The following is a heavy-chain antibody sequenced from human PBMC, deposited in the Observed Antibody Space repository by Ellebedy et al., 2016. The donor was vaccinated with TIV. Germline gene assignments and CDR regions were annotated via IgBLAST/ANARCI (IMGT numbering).Heavy chain of an antibody. Sequence: SETLSLTCSVSGDSVSDSSHYWGWIRQPPGKGLEWIASISYGTNTLYNPSLKTRVTISLDTSKNHFSLKVTSLTAADTAVYYCARDPPTGDFDVWGQGTLVTVS. D-gene: IGHD1-14*01. CDR1: GDSVSDSSHY. V-gene: IGHV4-39*07. CDR3: ARDPPTGDFDV. J-gene: IGHJ4*02. CDR2: ISYGTNT.